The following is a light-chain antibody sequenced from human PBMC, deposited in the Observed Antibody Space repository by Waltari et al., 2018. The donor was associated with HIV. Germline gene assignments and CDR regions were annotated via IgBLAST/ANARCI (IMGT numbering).Light chain of an antibody. CDR3: SSYAGPNHLL. Sequence: QSALTQPPSASGSPGQSVTFSCTGTSRDVGAYNFVSWYQQHPGKAPKLIIYGVNQRPSGVPDRFSGSKSVNTASLTVSGLQADDEADYYCSSYAGPNHLLFGGGTKLTVL. V-gene: IGLV2-8*01. CDR1: SRDVGAYNF. CDR2: GVN. J-gene: IGLJ2*01.